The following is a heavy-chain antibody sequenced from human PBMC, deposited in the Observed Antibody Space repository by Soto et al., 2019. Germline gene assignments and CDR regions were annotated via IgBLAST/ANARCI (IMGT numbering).Heavy chain of an antibody. D-gene: IGHD3-3*01. Sequence: GGSLRLSCAASGFTFSDYAMSWVRQAPGKGLEWVSVISGSDGSTYYADSVKGRFTISRDNSKNTLYLQMNSLRAEDTAVYYCATKMSGETFDYWGQGTLVTVSS. CDR3: ATKMSGETFDY. V-gene: IGHV3-23*01. J-gene: IGHJ4*02. CDR2: ISGSDGST. CDR1: GFTFSDYA.